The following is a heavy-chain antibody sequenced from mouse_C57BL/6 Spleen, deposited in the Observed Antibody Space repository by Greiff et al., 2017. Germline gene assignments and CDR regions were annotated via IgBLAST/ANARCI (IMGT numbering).Heavy chain of an antibody. J-gene: IGHJ2*01. D-gene: IGHD1-1*01. CDR1: GFNIKDYY. CDR3: TTSPFITTVVARDY. Sequence: VQLQQSGAELVRPGASVKLSCTASGFNIKDYYMHWVKQRPEQGLEWIGRIDPEDGDTEYAQKFQGKATMTADTSSNTAYLQLSSLTSEDTAVYYCTTSPFITTVVARDYWGQGTTLTVAS. V-gene: IGHV14-1*01. CDR2: IDPEDGDT.